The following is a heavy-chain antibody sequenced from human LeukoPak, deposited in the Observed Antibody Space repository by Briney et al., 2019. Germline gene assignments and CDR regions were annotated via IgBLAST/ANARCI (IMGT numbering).Heavy chain of an antibody. Sequence: SQTLSLTCTVSGGSISSGSYYWSWIRQPAGKGLEWIGRIYTSGSTNYNPSLKSRVTMSVDTSKNQFSLKLSSVTAADTAVYYCARGGCSSTSCYYYYYYGMDVWGQGTTVTVSS. V-gene: IGHV4-61*02. CDR3: ARGGCSSTSCYYYYYYGMDV. J-gene: IGHJ6*02. D-gene: IGHD2-2*01. CDR2: IYTSGST. CDR1: GGSISSGSYY.